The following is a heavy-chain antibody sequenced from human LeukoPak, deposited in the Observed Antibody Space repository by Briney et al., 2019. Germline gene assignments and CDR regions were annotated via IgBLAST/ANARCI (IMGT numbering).Heavy chain of an antibody. CDR3: ARDRDLYDY. J-gene: IGHJ4*02. Sequence: PGGSLRLSCAASGFTFSSYAMSWVRQAPGKGLEWVSAISGSGGSTYYADSVKGRFTISRDNAKNSLYLQMNSLRAEDTAVYYCARDRDLYDYWGQGTLVTVSS. CDR1: GFTFSSYA. V-gene: IGHV3-23*01. CDR2: ISGSGGST.